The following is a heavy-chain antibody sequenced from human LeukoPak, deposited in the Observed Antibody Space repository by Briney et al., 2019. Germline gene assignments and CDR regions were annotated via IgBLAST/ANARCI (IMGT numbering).Heavy chain of an antibody. J-gene: IGHJ4*02. CDR3: ARLDIASRPAMNIDY. Sequence: SETLSPTCTVSGGSISSSSYSWGWIRQPPGKGLEWIGSIYYNGNTYHNPSLKSRVTISVDTSKNQFSQMLSSVTAADTAVYYCARLDIASRPAMNIDYWGQGTLVTVSA. D-gene: IGHD6-6*01. V-gene: IGHV4-39*01. CDR2: IYYNGNT. CDR1: GGSISSSSYS.